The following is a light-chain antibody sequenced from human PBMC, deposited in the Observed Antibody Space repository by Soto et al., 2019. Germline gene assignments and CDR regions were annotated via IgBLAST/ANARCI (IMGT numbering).Light chain of an antibody. Sequence: DIVMTQSPLSLPVTPGEPASISCRSSQSLLHTNGYNYFDWYLQKPGQSPQLLIYLGSNRASGVPDRFSGSGSGTDFTLKISRVEADDVGVYYCMQALQTPRTFGQGTKVEIK. CDR1: QSLLHTNGYNY. CDR2: LGS. V-gene: IGKV2-28*01. CDR3: MQALQTPRT. J-gene: IGKJ1*01.